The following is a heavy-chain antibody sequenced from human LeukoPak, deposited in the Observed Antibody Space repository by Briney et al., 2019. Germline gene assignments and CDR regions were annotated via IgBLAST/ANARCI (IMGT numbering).Heavy chain of an antibody. Sequence: GASVKVSCKVSGYTLTELSMHWVRQAPGKGLEWMGGFDPEDGETIYAQKFQGRVTMTEDTSTDTAYMELSSLRSEDTAVYYCATSAPAAPGYSSSSGYYFDYWGQGTLVTVSS. V-gene: IGHV1-24*01. CDR1: GYTLTELS. J-gene: IGHJ4*02. D-gene: IGHD6-13*01. CDR3: ATSAPAAPGYSSSSGYYFDY. CDR2: FDPEDGET.